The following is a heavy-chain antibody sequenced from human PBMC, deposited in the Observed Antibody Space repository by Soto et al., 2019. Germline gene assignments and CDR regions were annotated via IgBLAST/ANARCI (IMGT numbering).Heavy chain of an antibody. CDR2: ISSSSGTK. CDR1: GFTLRSYI. D-gene: IGHD3-22*01. Sequence: GGSLRLSCAASGFTLRSYIMNWVRQSPGKGLEWVSYISSSSGTKYYADSVKGRFTISRDNAMNSLYLQMNSLRDEDTAVYYCARSYDDSSGFTADYWGQGSLVTVSS. V-gene: IGHV3-48*02. J-gene: IGHJ4*02. CDR3: ARSYDDSSGFTADY.